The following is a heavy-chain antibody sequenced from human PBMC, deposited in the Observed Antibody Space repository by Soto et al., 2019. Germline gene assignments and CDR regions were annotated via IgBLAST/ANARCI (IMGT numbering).Heavy chain of an antibody. V-gene: IGHV1-58*01. Sequence: SVKVSCEASGFAFTSSAVQWVRQARGQRLEWTGWIVVGSGNTNYAQKFQGRVTITRDMSTSTAYMELSSLRSEDTAVYYCAVLYCSSTSCSSGWFDPWGQGTLVTVSS. J-gene: IGHJ5*02. CDR3: AVLYCSSTSCSSGWFDP. CDR1: GFAFTSSA. D-gene: IGHD2-2*01. CDR2: IVVGSGNT.